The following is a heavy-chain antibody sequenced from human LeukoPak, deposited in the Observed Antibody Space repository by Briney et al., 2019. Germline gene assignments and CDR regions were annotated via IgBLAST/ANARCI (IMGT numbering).Heavy chain of an antibody. CDR2: ISGSGGST. CDR3: AKEYDFWSGYTTY. Sequence: GGSLRLSCAASGFTFSSYGMHWVRQAPGKGLEWVSAISGSGGSTYYADSVKGRFTISRDNSKNTLYLQMNSLRAEDTAVYYCAKEYDFWSGYTTYWGQGTLVTVSS. D-gene: IGHD3-3*01. V-gene: IGHV3-23*01. J-gene: IGHJ4*02. CDR1: GFTFSSYG.